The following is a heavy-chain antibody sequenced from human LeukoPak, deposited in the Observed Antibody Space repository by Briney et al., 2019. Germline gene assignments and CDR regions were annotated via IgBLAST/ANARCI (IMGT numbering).Heavy chain of an antibody. CDR3: ARDRHTNGQFDY. D-gene: IGHD2-8*01. V-gene: IGHV3-11*06. J-gene: IGHJ4*02. Sequence: GGSLRLSRAASGFTFSDYYMSWIRQAPGKGLEWVSYTSSSSSYTNYADSVKGRFTISRDNAQNSLYLQMNSLRVEDTAIYFCARDRHTNGQFDYWGQGTLVTVSS. CDR2: TSSSSSYT. CDR1: GFTFSDYY.